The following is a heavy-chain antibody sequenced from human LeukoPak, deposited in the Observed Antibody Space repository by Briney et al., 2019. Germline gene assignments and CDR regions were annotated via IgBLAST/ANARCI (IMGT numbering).Heavy chain of an antibody. CDR1: GFTFSSYA. Sequence: QTGGSLRLSCAASGFTFSSYAMSWVRQAPGKGLEWVSAISGSGGSTYYADSVKGRFTISRDNSKNTLYLQMNSLRAEDTAVYYCARGRVFYDGDFFDYWGQGTLVTVSS. D-gene: IGHD2/OR15-2a*01. CDR2: ISGSGGST. J-gene: IGHJ4*02. CDR3: ARGRVFYDGDFFDY. V-gene: IGHV3-23*01.